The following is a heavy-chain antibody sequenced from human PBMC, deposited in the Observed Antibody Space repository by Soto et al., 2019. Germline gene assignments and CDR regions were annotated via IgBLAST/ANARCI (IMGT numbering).Heavy chain of an antibody. V-gene: IGHV4-34*01. J-gene: IGHJ6*02. D-gene: IGHD2-15*01. CDR3: ARAPLLLGYYYYYGMDV. CDR2: INHSGST. CDR1: GGSFSGYY. Sequence: QVQLQQWGAGLLKPSETLSLTCAVYGGSFSGYYWSWIRQPPGKGLEWIGEINHSGSTSYNPSLKSRVTISVDTSKNQFSLKLSSVTAADTAVYYCARAPLLLGYYYYYGMDVWGQGTTVTVSS.